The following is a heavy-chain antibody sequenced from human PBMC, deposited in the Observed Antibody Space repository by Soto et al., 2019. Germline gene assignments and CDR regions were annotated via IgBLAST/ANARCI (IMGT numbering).Heavy chain of an antibody. V-gene: IGHV5-51*03. J-gene: IGHJ4*02. CDR1: GYNFPTYW. CDR2: IYPGDSDT. D-gene: IGHD2-15*01. CDR3: ARARGSCRSGGCYSLDY. Sequence: EVQLVQSGAEVKKSGESLKISCKGSGYNFPTYWIAWVRQMPGEGLEWMGIIYPGDSDTRYSPSFQGQVTISADKSITTAYLQWSSLKASDTAMYYCARARGSCRSGGCYSLDYWGQGTLVTVSS.